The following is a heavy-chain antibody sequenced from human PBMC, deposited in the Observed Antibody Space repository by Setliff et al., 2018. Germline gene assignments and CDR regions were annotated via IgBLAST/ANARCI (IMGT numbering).Heavy chain of an antibody. CDR1: GGTFSSYA. D-gene: IGHD3-10*01. CDR3: ARGGTMVRGVIIPYYYGMDV. CDR2: INPNSGGT. V-gene: IGHV1-69*05. Sequence: GASVKVSCKASGGTFSSYAISWVRQAPGQGLEWMGWINPNSGGTNYAQKFQGWVTMNTDESTSTAYMELSSLRSEDTAVYYCARGGTMVRGVIIPYYYGMDVWGQGTTVTV. J-gene: IGHJ6*02.